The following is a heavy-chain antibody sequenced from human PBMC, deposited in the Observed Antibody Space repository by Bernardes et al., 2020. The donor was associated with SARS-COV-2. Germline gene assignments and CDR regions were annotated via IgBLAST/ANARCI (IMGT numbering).Heavy chain of an antibody. V-gene: IGHV4-59*01. CDR1: GGSISSYY. CDR2: IYYSGST. D-gene: IGHD3-22*01. Sequence: SETLSLTCTVSGGSISSYYWSWIRQPPGKGLEWIGYIYYSGSTNYNPSLKSRVTISVDTSKNQFSLKLSSVTAADTAVDYCARGHPQSITMIVVAQGGMDVWGQGTTVTVSS. J-gene: IGHJ6*02. CDR3: ARGHPQSITMIVVAQGGMDV.